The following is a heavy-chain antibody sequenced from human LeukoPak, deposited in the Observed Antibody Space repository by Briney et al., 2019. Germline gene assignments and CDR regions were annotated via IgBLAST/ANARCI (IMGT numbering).Heavy chain of an antibody. CDR2: ISNDGSNT. CDR1: GFTFSSYW. D-gene: IGHD3-10*01. CDR3: AKGKFGRLPMVDAFGI. Sequence: GGSLRLSCAASGFTFSSYWMHWVRQAPGKGLVWVSRISNDGSNTTYADSVKGRLTISRDNAKNTLYLQMNSLRAEDTAVYYCAKGKFGRLPMVDAFGIWGQGTMVTVSS. V-gene: IGHV3-74*01. J-gene: IGHJ3*02.